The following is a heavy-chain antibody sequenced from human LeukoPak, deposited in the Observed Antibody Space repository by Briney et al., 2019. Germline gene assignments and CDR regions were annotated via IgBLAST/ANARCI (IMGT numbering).Heavy chain of an antibody. D-gene: IGHD3-10*01. CDR2: ISRTTGST. Sequence: GGPLRLSCAASGFSFSNYAMSGVRQAPGKGLEWVSGISRTTGSTYYADSVKGRFTISRDNSKNTLYLQMNSLRAEDTAVYYCAENYYDSGSSPYWGQGTLVTVSS. V-gene: IGHV3-23*01. J-gene: IGHJ4*02. CDR1: GFSFSNYA. CDR3: AENYYDSGSSPY.